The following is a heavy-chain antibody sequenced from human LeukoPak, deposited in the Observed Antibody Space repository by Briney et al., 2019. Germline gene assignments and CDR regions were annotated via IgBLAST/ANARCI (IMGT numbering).Heavy chain of an antibody. V-gene: IGHV4-59*08. CDR2: IYYSGST. CDR3: ARQVAGPSKCFDY. CDR1: GGSISSYY. J-gene: IGHJ4*02. D-gene: IGHD6-19*01. Sequence: PSETLSLTCTVSGGSISSYYWSWIRQPPGKGLEWIGYIYYSGSTNYNPSLQSRVTISVDMSKNQFSLKLTSVTAADTAVYYCARQVAGPSKCFDYWGQGTLVTVSS.